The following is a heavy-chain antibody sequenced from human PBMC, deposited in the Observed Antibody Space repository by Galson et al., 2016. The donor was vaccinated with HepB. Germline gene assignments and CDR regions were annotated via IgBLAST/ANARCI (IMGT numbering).Heavy chain of an antibody. CDR3: ARGDYDILTAYYGSAGY. D-gene: IGHD3-9*01. Sequence: SVKVSCKASGYTFTYYYMHWVRQAPGQGLEWMGIINPNGGSTTYAQNFPVSLPLPRDPSPSPVYMELSSLRSAATAVYYCARGDYDILTAYYGSAGYWGQGTLVTVSS. V-gene: IGHV1-46*01. CDR2: INPNGGST. CDR1: GYTFTYYY. J-gene: IGHJ4*02.